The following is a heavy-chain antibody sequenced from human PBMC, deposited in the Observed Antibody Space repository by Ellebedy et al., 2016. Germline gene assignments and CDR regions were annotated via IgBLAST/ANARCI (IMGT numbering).Heavy chain of an antibody. D-gene: IGHD2-21*01. CDR1: GFTFSSHW. V-gene: IGHV3-7*04. Sequence: GESLKISCAASGFTFSSHWMSWVRQAPGKGLEWVANINQDGSEKSHVDSVKGRFTISRDNAKNSLYLQMNSLRAEDTALYYCARGSEILWPHGWFDPWGQGTLVTVSS. CDR3: ARGSEILWPHGWFDP. CDR2: INQDGSEK. J-gene: IGHJ5*02.